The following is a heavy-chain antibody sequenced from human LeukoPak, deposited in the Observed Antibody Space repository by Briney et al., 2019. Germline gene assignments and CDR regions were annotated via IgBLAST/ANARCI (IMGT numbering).Heavy chain of an antibody. D-gene: IGHD2-2*02. CDR1: GGTFSNYA. CDR2: ITPIFATP. Sequence: SVKVSCKASGGTFSNYAISWVRQAPGQGLEWMGGITPIFATPSYAQKFQGRVTITADESTSTAYMELSGLRSEDTAVYYCARWAGYCRITNCYSAFDYWGQGTLVTVSS. J-gene: IGHJ4*02. CDR3: ARWAGYCRITNCYSAFDY. V-gene: IGHV1-69*01.